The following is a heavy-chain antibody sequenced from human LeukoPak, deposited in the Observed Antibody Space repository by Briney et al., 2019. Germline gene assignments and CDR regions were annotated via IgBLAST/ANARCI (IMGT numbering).Heavy chain of an antibody. CDR3: ARDYGGNSNYYYCGMDI. J-gene: IGHJ6*02. D-gene: IGHD4-23*01. Sequence: SETLSLTCTVSGVSTSSFYWSWIRQPPGKGLEWIGYVYYSRSTNYNPSLKSRVTISVDTSKNQFSLKLSSVTAADTAVYYCARDYGGNSNYYYCGMDIWGQGTTVTVSS. CDR2: VYYSRST. V-gene: IGHV4-59*01. CDR1: GVSTSSFY.